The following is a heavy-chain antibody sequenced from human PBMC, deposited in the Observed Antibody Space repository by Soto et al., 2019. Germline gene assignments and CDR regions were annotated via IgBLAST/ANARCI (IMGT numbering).Heavy chain of an antibody. CDR2: IYWDDDK. D-gene: IGHD3-10*01. J-gene: IGHJ4*02. V-gene: IGHV2-5*02. CDR3: ARAQWFGDPFDY. Sequence: QITLKESGPTLVKPTQTLTLTCTFSGFSFSTGGVGVGWIRQPPGKALEWLALIYWDDDKRYSPSLNSRLTSTKDTSKNQVVLTMTTMDPVDTATYYCARAQWFGDPFDYWGQGTLVTVSS. CDR1: GFSFSTGGVG.